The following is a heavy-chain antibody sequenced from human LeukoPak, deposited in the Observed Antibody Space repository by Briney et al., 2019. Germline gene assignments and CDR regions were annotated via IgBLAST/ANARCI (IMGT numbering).Heavy chain of an antibody. D-gene: IGHD5-24*01. J-gene: IGHJ6*03. CDR3: ASGDGYNLDYYYYYMDV. V-gene: IGHV4-39*01. CDR2: IYYSGST. Sequence: PSETLSLTCTVSGGSISSSSYYWGWIRQPPGKGLEWIGSIYYSGSTYYNPSLKSRVTISVDTSKNQFPLKLSSVTAADTAVYYCASGDGYNLDYYYYYMDVWGKGTTVTVSS. CDR1: GGSISSSSYY.